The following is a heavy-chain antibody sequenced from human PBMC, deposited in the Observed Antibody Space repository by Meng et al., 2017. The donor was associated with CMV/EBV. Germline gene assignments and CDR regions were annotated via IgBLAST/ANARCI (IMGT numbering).Heavy chain of an antibody. CDR2: ISAYNGNT. D-gene: IGHD7-27*01. CDR3: ARDLGNPPDY. J-gene: IGHJ4*02. Sequence: SCKASGYNFTRYGISWVRQAPGQGLEWMGWISAYNGNTNYAQKLQGRVTMTTDTSTSTAYMELRSLRSDDTAVYYCARDLGNPPDYWGQGTLVTVSS. V-gene: IGHV1-18*01. CDR1: GYNFTRYG.